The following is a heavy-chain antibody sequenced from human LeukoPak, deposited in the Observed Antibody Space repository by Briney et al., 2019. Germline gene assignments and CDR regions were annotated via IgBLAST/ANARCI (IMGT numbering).Heavy chain of an antibody. CDR1: GGSISSGDYY. CDR2: IYYSGST. CDR3: ARDLSSSSGYFDL. Sequence: SETLSLTCTVSGGSISSGDYYWSWIRQPPGKGLEWIGYIYYSGSTYYNPSLKSRVTISVDTSKNQFSLKLSSVTAADTAVYYCARDLSSSSGYFDLWGRGTLVTVSS. D-gene: IGHD6-6*01. J-gene: IGHJ2*01. V-gene: IGHV4-30-4*01.